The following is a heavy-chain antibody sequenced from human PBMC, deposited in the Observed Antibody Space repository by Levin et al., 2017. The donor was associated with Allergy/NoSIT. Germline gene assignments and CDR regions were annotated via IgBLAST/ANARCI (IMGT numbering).Heavy chain of an antibody. CDR2: IKSKTDGGTT. J-gene: IGHJ4*02. CDR1: GFTFSNAW. CDR3: TTDNSGYDWFADY. Sequence: PGGSLRLSCAASGFTFSNAWMSWVRQAPGKGLEWVGRIKSKTDGGTTDYAAPVKGRFTISRDDSKNTLYLQMNSLKTEDTAVYYCTTDNSGYDWFADYWGQGTLVTVSS. V-gene: IGHV3-15*01. D-gene: IGHD5-12*01.